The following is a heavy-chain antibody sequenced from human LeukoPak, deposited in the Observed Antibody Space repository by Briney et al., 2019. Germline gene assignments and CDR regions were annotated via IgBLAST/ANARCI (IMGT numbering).Heavy chain of an antibody. CDR3: ARGLCSSGGPFGY. Sequence: GGSLRLSCAASGFTFSSYSMNWVRQAPGKGLEWVSYISSSSSTIYYADSVKGRFTISRDNAKNSLYLQMNSLRAEDTAVYYCARGLCSSGGPFGYWGQGTLVTVSS. V-gene: IGHV3-48*04. CDR1: GFTFSSYS. J-gene: IGHJ4*02. D-gene: IGHD6-19*01. CDR2: ISSSSSTI.